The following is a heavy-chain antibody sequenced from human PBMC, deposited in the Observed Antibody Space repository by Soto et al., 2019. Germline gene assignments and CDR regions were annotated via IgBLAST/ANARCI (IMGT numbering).Heavy chain of an antibody. J-gene: IGHJ4*01. V-gene: IGHV1-69*13. D-gene: IGHD5-18*01. Sequence: GASVKVSCKASGYTFTRSGISGVRQAPGQGLEWMGGIIPIFGTANYAQKFQGRVTITADESTSTAYMELSSLRSEDTAVYYCARGGYSYGYGYDYWG. CDR1: GYTFTRSG. CDR2: IIPIFGTA. CDR3: ARGGYSYGYGYDY.